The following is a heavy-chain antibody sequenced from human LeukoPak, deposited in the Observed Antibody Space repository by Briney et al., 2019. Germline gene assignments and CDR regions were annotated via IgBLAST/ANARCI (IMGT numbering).Heavy chain of an antibody. D-gene: IGHD3-16*01. CDR1: GGSISRSDYY. CDR2: IYYSGTI. J-gene: IGHJ4*02. Sequence: SETLSLTCAVSGGSISRSDYYWGWIRQPPGKGLEWIGHIYYSGTIHYSPSLQSRVIISVDTSKNQFSLKMNSVTAADTDLYYCAVGGVLTLTFDDWGQGTQVTVSS. V-gene: IGHV4-39*07. CDR3: AVGGVLTLTFDD.